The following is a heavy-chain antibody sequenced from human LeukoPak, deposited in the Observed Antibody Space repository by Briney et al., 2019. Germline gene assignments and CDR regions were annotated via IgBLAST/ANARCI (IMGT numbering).Heavy chain of an antibody. Sequence: PGGSLRLSCVASGFTFSHYGMHWVRQAPGKGLEGVAVIWNDGSNRYYADSVKGRFTISRDNSKNTVYLQMNSLRAADTSVYYCAKDAQRGFDYSNSLEYWGQGTLVTVSS. J-gene: IGHJ4*02. CDR3: AKDAQRGFDYSNSLEY. V-gene: IGHV3-33*06. CDR2: IWNDGSNR. D-gene: IGHD4-11*01. CDR1: GFTFSHYG.